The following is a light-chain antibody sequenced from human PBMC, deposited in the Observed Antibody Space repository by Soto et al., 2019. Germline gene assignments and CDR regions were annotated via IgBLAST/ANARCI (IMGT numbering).Light chain of an antibody. Sequence: DIPMTQSPSTLSASVGDRVTITCRASQSITTWLAWYQAKPGKAPKLLIFDASTLESAVPSTISGSGSGTEITLTISSLQPDDFATYYYQHYDIYPWTFGQGTKVEIK. CDR2: DAS. J-gene: IGKJ1*01. V-gene: IGKV1-5*01. CDR3: QHYDIYPWT. CDR1: QSITTW.